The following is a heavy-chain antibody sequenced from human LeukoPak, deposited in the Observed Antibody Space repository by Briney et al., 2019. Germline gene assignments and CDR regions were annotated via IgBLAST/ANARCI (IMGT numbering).Heavy chain of an antibody. J-gene: IGHJ3*02. CDR1: GYTFASYY. CDR3: ARDGNDFWSRNAFDI. D-gene: IGHD3-3*01. CDR2: INPSGGST. Sequence: ASVKVSCKASGYTFASYYMHWVRQAPGQGLEWMGIINPSGGSTTYAQKFQGRVTMTRDTSTSTVYMDLSSLRSEDTAVYYCARDGNDFWSRNAFDIWGQGTMVTVSS. V-gene: IGHV1-46*01.